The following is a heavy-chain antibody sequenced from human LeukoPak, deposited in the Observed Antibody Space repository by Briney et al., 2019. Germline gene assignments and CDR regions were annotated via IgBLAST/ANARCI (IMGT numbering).Heavy chain of an antibody. CDR3: ARGPFTIFIGMDV. J-gene: IGHJ6*02. CDR2: IYYSGST. V-gene: IGHV4-59*01. CDR1: GGSISSYY. Sequence: PSETLSLTCTVSGGSISSYYWSWIRQPPGKGLEWFGYIYYSGSTNYNPSLKSRVTISVDTSKNQFSLKLSSVTAADTAVYYCARGPFTIFIGMDVWGQGTTVTVSS. D-gene: IGHD3-3*01.